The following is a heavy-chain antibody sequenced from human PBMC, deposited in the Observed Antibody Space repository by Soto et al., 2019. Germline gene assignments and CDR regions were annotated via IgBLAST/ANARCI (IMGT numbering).Heavy chain of an antibody. J-gene: IGHJ4*02. CDR2: FFPGDSDT. Sequence: EVQLVQSGAEVKEPGESLKISCKASGYIFTDYWIGWVRQMPGKGLEWMGIFFPGDSDTRYSPSFQGQVTISVDKSISPAYLQWSSLKASDTAMYYCARATVTTRHFDYWGQGTLVTVSS. CDR3: ARATVTTRHFDY. D-gene: IGHD4-17*01. CDR1: GYIFTDYW. V-gene: IGHV5-51*03.